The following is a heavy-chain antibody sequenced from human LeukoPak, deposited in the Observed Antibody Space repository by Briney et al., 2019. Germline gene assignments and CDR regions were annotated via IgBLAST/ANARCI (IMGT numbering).Heavy chain of an antibody. D-gene: IGHD1-26*01. V-gene: IGHV3-48*01. CDR3: ARDPHSGSY. CDR2: ISSSSSTI. CDR1: GFTFSSYS. Sequence: HPGGSLRLSCAASGFTFSSYSMNWVRQAPGKGLEWVSYISSSSSTIYYADSVKGRFTISRDNAKNSLYLQMNSLRAEDTAVYYCARDPHSGSYWGQGTLVTVSS. J-gene: IGHJ4*02.